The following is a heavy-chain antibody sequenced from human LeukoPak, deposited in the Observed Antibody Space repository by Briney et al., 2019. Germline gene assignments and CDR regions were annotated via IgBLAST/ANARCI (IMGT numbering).Heavy chain of an antibody. D-gene: IGHD6-25*01. CDR2: IYTSGTT. J-gene: IGHJ3*02. V-gene: IGHV4-4*07. CDR3: ARDRIAAAGPAMDAFDI. CDR1: GGSFSTYY. Sequence: PSETLSLTCTVSGGSFSTYYWSWIRQPAGKGLEWIGHIYTSGTTNYNPSLKSRVTISVDTSKNQFSLKLSSVTAADTAVYYCARDRIAAAGPAMDAFDIWGQGTMVTVSS.